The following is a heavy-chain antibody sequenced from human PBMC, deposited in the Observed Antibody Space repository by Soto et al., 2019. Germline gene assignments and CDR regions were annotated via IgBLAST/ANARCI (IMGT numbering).Heavy chain of an antibody. J-gene: IGHJ6*02. Sequence: QVQLVQSGAEVTKPGSSVKVSCKASGGAFRSYTISWVRQAPGQGLEWMGGITPIFGAANYAQKFECRVTISADKSTTTAYMELSNLTSEDTAVYYCARDEIAVANRVGMDVWGQGTTVIVSS. V-gene: IGHV1-69*06. CDR3: ARDEIAVANRVGMDV. D-gene: IGHD6-19*01. CDR2: ITPIFGAA. CDR1: GGAFRSYT.